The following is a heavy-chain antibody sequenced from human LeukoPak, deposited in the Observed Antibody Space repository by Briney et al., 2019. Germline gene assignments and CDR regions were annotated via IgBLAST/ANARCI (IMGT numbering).Heavy chain of an antibody. CDR3: ASGAWATRLHS. D-gene: IGHD5-24*01. V-gene: IGHV4-34*12. Sequence: ASETLSLTCAVYGESLNYYYWSWIRQSPEKGLEWIGEVFDGKTTNYNPSLKSRVTISAVTSSNRFSLNLKSVTAADTAVYYCASGAWATRLHSWAQGTLVIVSS. CDR2: VFDGKTT. J-gene: IGHJ4*02. CDR1: GESLNYYY.